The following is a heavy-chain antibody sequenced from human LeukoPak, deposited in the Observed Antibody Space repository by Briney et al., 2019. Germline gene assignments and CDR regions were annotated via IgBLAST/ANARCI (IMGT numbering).Heavy chain of an antibody. V-gene: IGHV3-66*01. Sequence: GGSLRLSCAASGFTVSSNYMSWVRQAPGKGLEWVSVIYSGGSTYYADSVKGRFTISRDNSKNTLYLQMNSLRAGDTAVYYCAKDLRVLTGYYYVWGKGTTVTISS. D-gene: IGHD3-9*01. CDR3: AKDLRVLTGYYYV. J-gene: IGHJ6*04. CDR2: IYSGGST. CDR1: GFTVSSNY.